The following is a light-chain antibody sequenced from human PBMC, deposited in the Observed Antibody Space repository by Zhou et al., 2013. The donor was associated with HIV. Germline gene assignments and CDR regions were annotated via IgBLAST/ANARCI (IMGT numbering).Light chain of an antibody. J-gene: IGKJ5*01. V-gene: IGKV3-20*01. CDR1: HGH. CDR3: QQYEF. CDR2: GTS. Sequence: EIMLTQSPGTLSLSPGERATLSCRGSHGHVAWYQQKPGRIPRLLIYGTSKRASGIPDRFSGSGSGTDATFTISRLESEDFAVYYCQQYEFFGQGTRLDIK.